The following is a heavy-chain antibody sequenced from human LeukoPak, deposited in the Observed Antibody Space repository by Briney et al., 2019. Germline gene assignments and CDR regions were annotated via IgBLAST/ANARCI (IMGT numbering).Heavy chain of an antibody. CDR3: ARNWEGYCSSTSLYSSYCYMEI. J-gene: IGHJ6*03. V-gene: IGHV5-51*01. CDR1: GYSFTSYW. D-gene: IGHD2-2*01. Sequence: PGESLKISCKGSGYSFTSYWIGWVRQMPGKVLEWMGIIYPGDSDTRYSPSFQAQVTLSPEQSISPAYLQWSRLKASDTAMYYCARNWEGYCSSTSLYSSYCYMEIWGKGTTVTVFS. CDR2: IYPGDSDT.